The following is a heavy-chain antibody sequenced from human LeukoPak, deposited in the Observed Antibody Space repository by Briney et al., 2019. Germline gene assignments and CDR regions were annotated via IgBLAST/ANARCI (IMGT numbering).Heavy chain of an antibody. V-gene: IGHV3-23*01. CDR2: ISGNGGRT. D-gene: IGHD1-1*01. Sequence: QLGGSLRLSCAASGFTFNNYAMSWVRQAPGKGLEWVAAISGNGGRTYYTDSVKGRFTISRDNPKNTLYLLMNSLSAEDTALYYCARDTERNDVHFEYWGQGTLVTVSS. CDR3: ARDTERNDVHFEY. J-gene: IGHJ4*02. CDR1: GFTFNNYA.